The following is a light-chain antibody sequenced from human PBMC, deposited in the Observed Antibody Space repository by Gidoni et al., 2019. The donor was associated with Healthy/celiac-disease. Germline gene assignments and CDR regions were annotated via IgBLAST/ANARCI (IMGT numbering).Light chain of an antibody. Sequence: DIQMTQSPSTLSASVGDRVTITCRASQRISSWLAWYQQKPGKAPKLLIYKASSLESGVPSRFSGSGSGTEFTLTISSLQPDDFATYYCQQYNSYSSLFGQGTKVEIK. CDR2: KAS. V-gene: IGKV1-5*03. CDR3: QQYNSYSSL. CDR1: QRISSW. J-gene: IGKJ1*01.